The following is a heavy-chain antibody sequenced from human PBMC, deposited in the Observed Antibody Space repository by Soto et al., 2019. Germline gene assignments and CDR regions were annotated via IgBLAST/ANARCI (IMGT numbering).Heavy chain of an antibody. J-gene: IGHJ6*02. Sequence: SETLSLTCNVSGASINTYYWSWIRQPPQKGLEWIGYIYYSGSTNYNPSLKSRVTISVDTSKNQFSLKLSSVTAADTAVYYCARSVRFLEWSKTYYYYGMDVWGQGTTVTVSS. CDR2: IYYSGST. V-gene: IGHV4-59*01. CDR3: ARSVRFLEWSKTYYYYGMDV. D-gene: IGHD3-3*01. CDR1: GASINTYY.